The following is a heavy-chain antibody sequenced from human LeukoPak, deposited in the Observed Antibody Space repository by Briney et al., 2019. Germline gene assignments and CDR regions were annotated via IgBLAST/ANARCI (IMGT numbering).Heavy chain of an antibody. J-gene: IGHJ4*02. D-gene: IGHD3-22*01. V-gene: IGHV3-23*01. Sequence: GGSLRLSCAASGFIFSNYAMSWVRQAPGKGLEWVSGITSGGGSTYYADSVKGRFTVPRDKSKNTLYLQMNSLRAEDTAVYYCAKRRDYSSGFFSDFDYWGQGTLVTVSS. CDR3: AKRRDYSSGFFSDFDY. CDR2: ITSGGGST. CDR1: GFIFSNYA.